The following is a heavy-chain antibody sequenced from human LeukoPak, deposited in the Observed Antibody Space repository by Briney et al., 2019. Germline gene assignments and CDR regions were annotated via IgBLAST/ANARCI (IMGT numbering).Heavy chain of an antibody. Sequence: SQTLSLTCTVSGGSISSGDYYWSWIRQPPGKGLEWIGYIYYSGSTYYNPSLKSRVTISVDTSKNQFSLKLSSVTAADTAVYYCARPSRIVGATQSFDIWGQGTMVTVSS. J-gene: IGHJ3*02. CDR2: IYYSGST. CDR1: GGSISSGDYY. D-gene: IGHD1-26*01. CDR3: ARPSRIVGATQSFDI. V-gene: IGHV4-30-4*01.